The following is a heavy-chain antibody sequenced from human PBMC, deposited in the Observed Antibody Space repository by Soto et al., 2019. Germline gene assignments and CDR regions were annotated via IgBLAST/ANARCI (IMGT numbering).Heavy chain of an antibody. D-gene: IGHD4-17*01. CDR2: ILPFFGTA. Sequence: QVHLVQSGAEVKKPGSSVKVSCKYSGGTFRTESINWVRQAPGQGLEWMGGILPFFGTADYAPRFQGRVTITADGATTTAYMELSRLTSQATAVYFCARGHEYGGNSDACDVWGQGTMVTVSS. J-gene: IGHJ3*01. CDR1: GGTFRTES. CDR3: ARGHEYGGNSDACDV. V-gene: IGHV1-69*13.